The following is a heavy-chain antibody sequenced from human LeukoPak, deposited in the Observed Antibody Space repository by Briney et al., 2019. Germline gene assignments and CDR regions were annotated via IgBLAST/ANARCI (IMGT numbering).Heavy chain of an antibody. CDR2: IYYSGST. V-gene: IGHV4-59*01. D-gene: IGHD5-12*01. CDR3: ARGYEGDIVATIDWVSWFDP. Sequence: TSETLSLTCTVSGGSISSYYWSWIRQPPGKGLEWIGNIYYSGSTNYNPSLKSRVTISVDTSKNQFSLKLSSVTAADTAVYYCARGYEGDIVATIDWVSWFDPWGQGTLVTVSS. J-gene: IGHJ5*02. CDR1: GGSISSYY.